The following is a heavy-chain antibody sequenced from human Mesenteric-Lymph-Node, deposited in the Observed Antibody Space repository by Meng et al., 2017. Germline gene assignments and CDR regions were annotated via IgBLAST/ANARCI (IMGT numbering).Heavy chain of an antibody. J-gene: IGHJ4*02. CDR3: ARGRVLRWFGELSRAYDY. V-gene: IGHV3-11*04. Sequence: GESLKISCAASGFTFSDYYMSWIRQAPGKGLEWVSYISSSGSTIYYADSVKGRFTISRDNAKNSLYLQMNSLRAEDTAVYYCARGRVLRWFGELSRAYDYWGQGTLVTVSS. CDR1: GFTFSDYY. CDR2: ISSSGSTI. D-gene: IGHD3-10*01.